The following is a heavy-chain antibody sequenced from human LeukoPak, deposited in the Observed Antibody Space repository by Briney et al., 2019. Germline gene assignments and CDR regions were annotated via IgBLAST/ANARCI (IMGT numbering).Heavy chain of an antibody. CDR1: GYTFTSYD. J-gene: IGHJ4*02. CDR2: MNPNSGNT. V-gene: IGHV1-8*03. D-gene: IGHD6-13*01. Sequence: ASVKVSCKASGYTFTSYDINWVRQATGQGLEWMGWMNPNSGNTGYAQKFQGRVTITRNTSISTAYMELNSLRAEDTALYYCAKDIRAAAVGTGDYWGQGTLVTVSS. CDR3: AKDIRAAAVGTGDY.